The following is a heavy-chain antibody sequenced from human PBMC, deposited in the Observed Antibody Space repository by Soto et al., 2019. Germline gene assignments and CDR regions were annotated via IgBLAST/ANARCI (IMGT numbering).Heavy chain of an antibody. CDR1: GGSISSYY. CDR2: IYYSGST. Sequence: PTETLSLTCTVSGGSISSYYWSWIRQPPGKGLEWIGYIYYSGSTNYNPSLKSRVTISVDTSKNQFSLKLSSVTAADTAVYYCARDRSYDFWSGYLGYYYYYGMDVWGQGTTVTVSS. V-gene: IGHV4-59*01. D-gene: IGHD3-3*01. CDR3: ARDRSYDFWSGYLGYYYYYGMDV. J-gene: IGHJ6*02.